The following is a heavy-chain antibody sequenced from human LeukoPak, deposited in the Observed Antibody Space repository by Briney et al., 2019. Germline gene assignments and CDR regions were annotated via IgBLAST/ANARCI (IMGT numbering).Heavy chain of an antibody. V-gene: IGHV3-23*01. CDR3: AKARITRSGWYGEFDY. CDR1: GFTFSSYA. D-gene: IGHD6-19*01. J-gene: IGHJ4*02. Sequence: PGGSLRLSCAASGFTFSSYAMSWVRQAPGKGLEWVSAISGGGGNTYYADSVKGRFTISRDNSKNTLYLQMTSLRAEDTAVYYCAKARITRSGWYGEFDYWGQGTLVTVSS. CDR2: ISGGGGNT.